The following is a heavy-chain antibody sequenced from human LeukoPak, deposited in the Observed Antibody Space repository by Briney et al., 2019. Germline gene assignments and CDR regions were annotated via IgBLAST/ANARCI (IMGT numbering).Heavy chain of an antibody. CDR1: GGSISSSSYY. V-gene: IGHV4-39*01. CDR3: ARHREYSSSSYYYYYMDV. Sequence: SETLFLTCTVSGGSISSSSYYWGWIRQPPGKGLEWIGSIYYSGSTYYNPSLKSRVTISVDTSKNQFSLKLSSVTAADTAVYYCARHREYSSSSYYYYYMDVWGKGTTVTVSS. J-gene: IGHJ6*03. CDR2: IYYSGST. D-gene: IGHD6-6*01.